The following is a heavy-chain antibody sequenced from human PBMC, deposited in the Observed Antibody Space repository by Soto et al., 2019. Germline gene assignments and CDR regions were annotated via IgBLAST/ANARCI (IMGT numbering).Heavy chain of an antibody. J-gene: IGHJ3*02. D-gene: IGHD3-10*01. CDR2: ISSSSSYT. V-gene: IGHV3-11*05. CDR1: GFTFSDYY. CDR3: ARDSGWDQQLDAFDI. Sequence: QVPLVESGGGLVKPGGSLRLSCAASGFTFSDYYMSWIRQAPGKGLEWVSYISSSSSYTNYADSVKGRFTISRDNAKNSLYLQMNSLRAEDTAVYYCARDSGWDQQLDAFDIWGQGTMVTVSS.